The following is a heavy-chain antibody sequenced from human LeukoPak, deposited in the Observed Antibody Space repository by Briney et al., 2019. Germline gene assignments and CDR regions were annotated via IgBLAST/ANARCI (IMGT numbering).Heavy chain of an antibody. Sequence: GASVKVSCKASGYTFTNYGITWVRQAPGQGLEWMGWISAYNGNTNYAQKLQGRVTMTTDTSTSTAYMELRSLRSDDTAVYYCARDRSSTVVTPIDYWGQGTLVTVPS. CDR2: ISAYNGNT. D-gene: IGHD4-23*01. J-gene: IGHJ4*02. CDR1: GYTFTNYG. V-gene: IGHV1-18*01. CDR3: ARDRSSTVVTPIDY.